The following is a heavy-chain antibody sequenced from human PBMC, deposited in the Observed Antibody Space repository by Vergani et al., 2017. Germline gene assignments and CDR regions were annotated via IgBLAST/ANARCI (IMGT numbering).Heavy chain of an antibody. CDR1: GGSISRGGYY. CDR2: IYYSGST. Sequence: QVQLQESGPGLVKPSQTLSLTCTVSGGSISRGGYYWSWIRQHPGKGLEWIGYIYYSGSTYYNPSLKSRVTISVDTSTNQFSLKMSSVTAADTAVYYCASHGNYYDSSGYYYVGWFDPWGQGALVTVSS. CDR3: ASHGNYYDSSGYYYVGWFDP. J-gene: IGHJ5*02. D-gene: IGHD3-22*01. V-gene: IGHV4-31*03.